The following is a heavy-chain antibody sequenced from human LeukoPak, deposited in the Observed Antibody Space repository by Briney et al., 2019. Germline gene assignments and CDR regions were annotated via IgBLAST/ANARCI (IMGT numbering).Heavy chain of an antibody. CDR2: IYTSGST. CDR3: ARGPTESMVRGVITGKFDY. CDR1: GGSISSYY. Sequence: PSETLSLTCTVSGGSISSYYWSWIRQPAGKGLEWIGRIYTSGSTNYNPSLKSRVTMSVDTSKNQFSLKLSSVTAADTAVYYCARGPTESMVRGVITGKFDYWGKEPWSPSPQ. J-gene: IGHJ4*01. D-gene: IGHD3-10*01. V-gene: IGHV4-4*07.